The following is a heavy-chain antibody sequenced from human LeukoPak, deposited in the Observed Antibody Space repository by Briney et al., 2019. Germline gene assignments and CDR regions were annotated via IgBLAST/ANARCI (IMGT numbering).Heavy chain of an antibody. V-gene: IGHV5-51*01. CDR2: IYPGGSQT. J-gene: IGHJ3*02. D-gene: IGHD6-13*01. CDR3: ARHLGIAAAAQRGDAFDI. CDR1: GYSFTNFW. Sequence: GESLKISCKASGYSFTNFWIGWVRQMPGKGLEWMGIIYPGGSQTRYSPSFQGQVTISADKSISTAYLQWSSLKASDTAMYYCARHLGIAAAAQRGDAFDIWGQGTMVTVSS.